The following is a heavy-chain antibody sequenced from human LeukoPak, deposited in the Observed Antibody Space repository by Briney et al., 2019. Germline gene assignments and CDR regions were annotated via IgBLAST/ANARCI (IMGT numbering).Heavy chain of an antibody. CDR1: GGSSSGYY. CDR2: INHSGST. CDR3: ARDIGGAGY. V-gene: IGHV4-34*01. D-gene: IGHD6-19*01. Sequence: ESSETLSLTCAVYGGSSSGYYWSWIRQPPGKGLEWIGEINHSGSTDYNPSLKSRVTISVDTSKNQFSLKLSSVTAADTAVYYCARDIGGAGYWGQGTLVTVSS. J-gene: IGHJ4*02.